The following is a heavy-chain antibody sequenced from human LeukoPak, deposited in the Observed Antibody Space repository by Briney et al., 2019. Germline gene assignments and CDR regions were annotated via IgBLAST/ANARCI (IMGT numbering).Heavy chain of an antibody. V-gene: IGHV4-59*01. Sequence: SETLSLTCTVSGGSISSYYWSWIRQPPGKGLEWIGYIYYSGSTNYNPSLKSRVTISVDTSKNQLSLKLSPVTAADTAVYYCARVSGIVVPDGMDVWGQGTTVTVSS. CDR1: GGSISSYY. CDR3: ARVSGIVVPDGMDV. CDR2: IYYSGST. D-gene: IGHD2-2*01. J-gene: IGHJ6*02.